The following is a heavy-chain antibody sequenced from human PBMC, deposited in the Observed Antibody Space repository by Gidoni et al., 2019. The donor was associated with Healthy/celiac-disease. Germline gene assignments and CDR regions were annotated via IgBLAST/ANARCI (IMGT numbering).Heavy chain of an antibody. CDR3: TRRSSWDYYYYGMDV. D-gene: IGHD6-13*01. CDR1: GFTFSGSA. Sequence: EVQLVESGGGLVQPGGSLKLSCAASGFTFSGSAMHWVRQASGKGLEWVGRIRSKANSYATAYAASVKGRFTISRDDSKNTAYLQMNSLKTEDTAVYYCTRRSSWDYYYYGMDVWGQGTTVTVSS. J-gene: IGHJ6*02. CDR2: IRSKANSYAT. V-gene: IGHV3-73*01.